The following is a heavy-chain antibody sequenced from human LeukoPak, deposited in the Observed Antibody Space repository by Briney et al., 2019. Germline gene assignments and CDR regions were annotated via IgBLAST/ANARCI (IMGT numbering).Heavy chain of an antibody. CDR1: GDSFRSYY. CDR3: ARGRNLEWFDY. D-gene: IGHD3-3*01. Sequence: SETLSLTCTVSGDSFRSYYWSWIRQPPGKGLEWIGYIYYSGSTNYNPSLKGRVTISVDTSKNQLSLKLNSVTAADTAVYYCARGRNLEWFDYWGQGTLVTVSS. J-gene: IGHJ5*01. V-gene: IGHV4-59*01. CDR2: IYYSGST.